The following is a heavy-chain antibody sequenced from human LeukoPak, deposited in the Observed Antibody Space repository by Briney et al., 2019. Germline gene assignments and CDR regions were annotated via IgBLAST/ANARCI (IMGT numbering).Heavy chain of an antibody. CDR3: GEKAAAGRGTED. V-gene: IGHV3-30*18. CDR1: GFTFSSYG. D-gene: IGHD6-13*01. Sequence: GGSLRLSCAASGFTFSSYGMHWVRQAPGKGLEWVAVISYDGSNKYYADSVKGRFTISRDNSKNTLYLQMNSLRAEDTAVYYCGEKAAAGRGTEDGGQEPLAPVPP. CDR2: ISYDGSNK. J-gene: IGHJ4*02.